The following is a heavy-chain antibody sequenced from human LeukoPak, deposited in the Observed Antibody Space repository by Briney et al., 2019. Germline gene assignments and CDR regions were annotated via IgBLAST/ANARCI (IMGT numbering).Heavy chain of an antibody. Sequence: GGSLRLSCAASGFTFSSYWMSWVRQAPGKGLEWVANIKQDGSEKYYVDSVKGRFTISRDNAKNSLYLQMNSLRAEDTALYYCARDHFGQNDWYFDLWGRGTLVTVSS. V-gene: IGHV3-7*05. CDR2: IKQDGSEK. J-gene: IGHJ2*01. CDR1: GFTFSSYW. D-gene: IGHD3-10*01. CDR3: ARDHFGQNDWYFDL.